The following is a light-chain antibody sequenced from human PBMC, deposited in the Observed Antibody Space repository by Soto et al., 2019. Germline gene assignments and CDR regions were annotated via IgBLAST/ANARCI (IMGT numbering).Light chain of an antibody. CDR3: QHYDTSPPLT. CDR2: GAS. CDR1: QSVSRNY. V-gene: IGKV3-20*01. Sequence: EIVLTQSPGTLSLSPGDRATLSCRASQSVSRNYLAWYQQKPGQAPRLLIYGASSRATGIPDRFSGSGFGTDFTLTISRREPEDFAVYYCQHYDTSPPLTFGGGTKVEIK. J-gene: IGKJ4*01.